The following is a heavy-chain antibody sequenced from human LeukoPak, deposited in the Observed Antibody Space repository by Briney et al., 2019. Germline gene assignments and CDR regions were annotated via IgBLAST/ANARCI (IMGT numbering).Heavy chain of an antibody. CDR2: IRYDGSNK. V-gene: IGHV3-30*02. J-gene: IGHJ3*02. CDR1: GFTFSSYG. CDR3: AKGLGYSSSEMMGAFDI. D-gene: IGHD6-13*01. Sequence: PGGSLRLSCAASGFTFSSYGMHWVRQAPGKGLEWVAFIRYDGSNKYYADSVKGRFTISRDNSKNTLYLQMNSLRAEDTAVYYCAKGLGYSSSEMMGAFDIWGQGTMVTVSS.